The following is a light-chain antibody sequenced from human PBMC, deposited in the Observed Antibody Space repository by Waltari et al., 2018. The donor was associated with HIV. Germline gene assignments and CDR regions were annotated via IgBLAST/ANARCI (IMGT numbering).Light chain of an antibody. Sequence: SYVLTQPPSVSVAPGQTARITCGGNNIGTKSVHCYQQKPGPPPVLVVYDESDRPSARFSGSISGNTATLTSSTVEAGDEADYYCQVGDSTSDLRVVFGGGTGLTVL. J-gene: IGLJ2*01. CDR1: NIGTKS. CDR3: QVGDSTSDLRVV. CDR2: DES. V-gene: IGLV3-21*02.